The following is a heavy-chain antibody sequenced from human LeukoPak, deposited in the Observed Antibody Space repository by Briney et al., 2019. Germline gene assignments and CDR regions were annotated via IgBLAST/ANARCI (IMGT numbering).Heavy chain of an antibody. CDR3: ARSGLLWFGTPGY. CDR1: GYTFTGYY. J-gene: IGHJ4*02. Sequence: ASVNVSCKASGYTFTGYYMHWVRQAPGQGLEWMGWINPNSGGTNYAQKFQGRVTMTRDTSISTAYMELSSLRSHDTAVYYCARSGLLWFGTPGYWGQGTLVTVSS. D-gene: IGHD3-10*01. CDR2: INPNSGGT. V-gene: IGHV1-2*02.